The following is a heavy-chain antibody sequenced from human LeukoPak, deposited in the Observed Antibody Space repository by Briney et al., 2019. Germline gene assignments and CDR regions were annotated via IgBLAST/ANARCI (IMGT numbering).Heavy chain of an antibody. CDR1: GFTFSSYA. D-gene: IGHD3-22*01. CDR3: AKRPAKYYYDSSGYYHDF. V-gene: IGHV3-23*01. Sequence: GGSLRLSCAASGFTFSSYAMSWVRQAPGKGLERVSAISGRGGSTYYADSVKGRFTISRDNSKNTLYLQMNSLRAEDTAVYYCAKRPAKYYYDSSGYYHDFWGQGTLVTVSS. CDR2: ISGRGGST. J-gene: IGHJ4*02.